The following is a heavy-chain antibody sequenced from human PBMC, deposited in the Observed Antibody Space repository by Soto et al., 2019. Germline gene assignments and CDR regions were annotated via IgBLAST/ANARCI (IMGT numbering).Heavy chain of an antibody. V-gene: IGHV4-59*08. CDR2: IYYSGST. CDR1: GGSISSYY. J-gene: IGHJ4*02. D-gene: IGHD4-17*01. CDR3: ARFGDYVGSYFDY. Sequence: SETLSLTCTVSGGSISSYYWSWIRQPPGKGLEWIGYIYYSGSTNYNPSPKSRVTISVDTSKNQFSLRLSSVTAADTAVYYCARFGDYVGSYFDYWGQGTLVTVSS.